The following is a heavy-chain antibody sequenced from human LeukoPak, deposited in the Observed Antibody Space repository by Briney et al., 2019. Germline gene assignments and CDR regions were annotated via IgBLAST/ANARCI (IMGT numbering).Heavy chain of an antibody. CDR2: ISYDGSNE. CDR3: ARVSSGGSSYYFDY. J-gene: IGHJ4*02. D-gene: IGHD6-19*01. Sequence: GGSLRLSCAASGFTFSSYGMHWVRQAPGKGLEWVAVISYDGSNEYYADSVKGRFTISRDNSKNTLYLQMNSLRAEDTALYHCARVSSGGSSYYFDYWGQGTLVTVSS. V-gene: IGHV3-30*03. CDR1: GFTFSSYG.